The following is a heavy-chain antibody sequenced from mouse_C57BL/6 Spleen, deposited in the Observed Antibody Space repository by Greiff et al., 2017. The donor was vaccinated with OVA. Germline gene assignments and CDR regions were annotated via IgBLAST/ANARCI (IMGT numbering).Heavy chain of an antibody. D-gene: IGHD1-1*01. V-gene: IGHV2-6-1*01. CDR1: GFSLTSYG. CDR2: IWSDGST. Sequence: QVQLKQSGPGLVAPSQSLSITCTVSGFSLTSYGVHWVRQPPGKGLEWLVVIWSDGSTTYNSALKSRLSISKDNSKSQDILKRKSIQTDATATYYCARHGSSYPYWYFDVWGTGTTVTVSS. CDR3: ARHGSSYPYWYFDV. J-gene: IGHJ1*03.